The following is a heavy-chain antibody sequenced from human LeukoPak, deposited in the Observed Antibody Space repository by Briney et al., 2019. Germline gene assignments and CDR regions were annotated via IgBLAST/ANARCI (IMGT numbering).Heavy chain of an antibody. CDR3: ARGARWLDVYYYGMDV. D-gene: IGHD6-19*01. J-gene: IGHJ6*02. Sequence: GGSLRLSCAASGFTFSDYYMSWIRQAPGKGLEWVSYISSSGSTIYYAGSVKGRFTISRDNAKNSLYLQMNSLRAEDTAVYYCARGARWLDVYYYGMDVWGQGTTVTVSS. CDR2: ISSSGSTI. CDR1: GFTFSDYY. V-gene: IGHV3-11*01.